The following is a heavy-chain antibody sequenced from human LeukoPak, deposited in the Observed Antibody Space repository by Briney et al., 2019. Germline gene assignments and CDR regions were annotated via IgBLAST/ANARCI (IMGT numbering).Heavy chain of an antibody. CDR2: IRSDGSNK. J-gene: IGHJ5*02. Sequence: GGSLRLSCAASGFTFSTYGMHWVRQAPGKGLELVAFIRSDGSNKYYADSVKGRFTISRDNSKNTLYLQMNSLRAEDTAVYYCASLYGDYVFLAWFDPWGQGTLVTVSS. V-gene: IGHV3-30*02. CDR1: GFTFSTYG. CDR3: ASLYGDYVFLAWFDP. D-gene: IGHD4-17*01.